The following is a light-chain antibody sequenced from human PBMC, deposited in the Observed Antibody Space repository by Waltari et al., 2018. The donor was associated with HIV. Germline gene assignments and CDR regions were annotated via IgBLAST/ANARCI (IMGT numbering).Light chain of an antibody. CDR2: GAT. Sequence: DIQMTQSPSSLSASVGDRVPLTCRSSQDINKYLNWFQQKPGQAPKILIHGATRLESGVPSRFRGIGSGTDFSLTISSLQPEDFATYVCLQSFKTPLTFGPGTKIEIK. CDR3: LQSFKTPLT. J-gene: IGKJ1*01. V-gene: IGKV1-39*01. CDR1: QDINKY.